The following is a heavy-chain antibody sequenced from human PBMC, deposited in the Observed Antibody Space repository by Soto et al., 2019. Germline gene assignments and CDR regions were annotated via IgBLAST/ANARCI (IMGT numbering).Heavy chain of an antibody. CDR3: ARGMVPGTDYYGMDV. CDR2: INPNSGGT. CDR1: GYTFTGYY. Sequence: QVQLVQSGAEVKKPGASVKVSCKASGYTFTGYYIHWVRQAPGQGLEWMGWINPNSGGTNHAQKFQGWVTMTRDTSITTVYMELSRLRSDDTAVYYCARGMVPGTDYYGMDVWGQGTTVTVSS. D-gene: IGHD2-2*01. J-gene: IGHJ6*02. V-gene: IGHV1-2*04.